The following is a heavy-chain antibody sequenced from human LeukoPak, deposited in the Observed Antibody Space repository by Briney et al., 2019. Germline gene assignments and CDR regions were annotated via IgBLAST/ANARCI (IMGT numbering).Heavy chain of an antibody. Sequence: GGSLRPSCAASGFTSSSNAMSWVRQAPGKGLEWVSAISVSGGSTYYADSVKGRFTISRDNSKDTLYLQMNSLRAEDTAVHFCARARGVAAIFAFDIWGQGTMVTVSS. D-gene: IGHD6-19*01. CDR2: ISVSGGST. CDR1: GFTSSSNA. J-gene: IGHJ3*02. CDR3: ARARGVAAIFAFDI. V-gene: IGHV3-23*01.